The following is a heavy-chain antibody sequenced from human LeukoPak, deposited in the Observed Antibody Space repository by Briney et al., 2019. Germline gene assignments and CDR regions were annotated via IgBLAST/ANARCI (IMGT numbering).Heavy chain of an antibody. V-gene: IGHV4-38-2*01. Sequence: SETLSLTCAVYGYSISSGFYWGWIRQPPGKGLEWIGSIYHSGSTYYNPSLKSRVTISVDTSKNQFSLKLSSVTAADTAVYYCARQGPYCAGDCSNYFDFWGQGTLVTVSS. CDR1: GYSISSGFY. CDR3: ARQGPYCAGDCSNYFDF. D-gene: IGHD2-21*01. CDR2: IYHSGST. J-gene: IGHJ4*02.